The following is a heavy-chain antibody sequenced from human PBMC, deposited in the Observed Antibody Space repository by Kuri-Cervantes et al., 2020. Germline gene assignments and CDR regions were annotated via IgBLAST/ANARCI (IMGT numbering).Heavy chain of an antibody. J-gene: IGHJ5*02. V-gene: IGHV3-66*02. CDR2: IYSGGST. CDR1: GFTFSSYA. D-gene: IGHD6-13*01. CDR3: ASQQQLVPTISWFDP. Sequence: GESLKISCAASGFTFSSYAMSWVRQAPGKGLEWVSVIYSGGSTYYADSVKGRFTISRDNSKNTLYLQMNSLRAEDTAVYYCASQQQLVPTISWFDPWGQGTLVTVSS.